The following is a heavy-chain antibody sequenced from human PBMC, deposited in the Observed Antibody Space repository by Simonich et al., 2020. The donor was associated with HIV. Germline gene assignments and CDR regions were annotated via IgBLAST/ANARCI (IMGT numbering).Heavy chain of an antibody. D-gene: IGHD3-10*01. CDR1: GFTFEVYA. J-gene: IGHJ4*02. CDR3: AKDKGAYYGSGSPVY. CDR2: ISWKRCSI. V-gene: IGHV3-9*01. Sequence: EVQLVESGGGLVQPGRSLRLSCAASGFTFEVYAMHWVRQAPGKGVGLVSGISWKRCSIGYADSVTGRFTISRDNAKNSLYLQMNSLRAEDTALYYCAKDKGAYYGSGSPVYWGQGTLVTVSS.